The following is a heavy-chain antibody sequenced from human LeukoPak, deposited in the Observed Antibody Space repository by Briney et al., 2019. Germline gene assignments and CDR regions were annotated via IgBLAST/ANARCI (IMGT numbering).Heavy chain of an antibody. CDR2: INHSGST. Sequence: PSETLSLTCAVYGGSFSGYYWNWIRQPPGKGLEWIGEINHSGSTNYNPSLKSRVTISVDTSKNQFSLKLSSVTAADTAVYYCGRRFYGSGSYYKTYYYYYMDVWGKGTTVTVSS. CDR3: GRRFYGSGSYYKTYYYYYMDV. V-gene: IGHV4-34*01. J-gene: IGHJ6*03. CDR1: GGSFSGYY. D-gene: IGHD3-10*01.